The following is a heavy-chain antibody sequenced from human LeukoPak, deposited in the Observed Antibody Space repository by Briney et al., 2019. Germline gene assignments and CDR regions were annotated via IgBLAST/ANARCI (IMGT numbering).Heavy chain of an antibody. V-gene: IGHV3-21*03. CDR2: ISSGGTYI. CDR1: GFTFSSYS. CDR3: TRDRWGTGSSNFDL. Sequence: PGGSLRLSCAASGFTFSSYSMNWVRQAPGKGLEWVSSISSGGTYIHYADSVKARFTISRDNAKDSLSLQMNSLRADDTAVYYCTRDRWGTGSSNFDLWGQGTLVTDSS. D-gene: IGHD3-10*01. J-gene: IGHJ4*02.